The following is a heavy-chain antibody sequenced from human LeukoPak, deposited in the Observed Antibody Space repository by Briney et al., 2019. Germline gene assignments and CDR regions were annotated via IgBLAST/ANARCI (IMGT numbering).Heavy chain of an antibody. V-gene: IGHV4-34*01. Sequence: SETLSLTCAVYGGSFSGFYWSWIRQPPGKGLEWIGEINHSGSTNYNPSLKSRVTISVDTSKNQFSLKLSSVTAADTAVYYCARGYGSGSYYNKRYYYYYYMDVWGKGTTVTVSS. CDR3: ARGYGSGSYYNKRYYYYYYMDV. CDR2: INHSGST. CDR1: GGSFSGFY. D-gene: IGHD3-10*01. J-gene: IGHJ6*03.